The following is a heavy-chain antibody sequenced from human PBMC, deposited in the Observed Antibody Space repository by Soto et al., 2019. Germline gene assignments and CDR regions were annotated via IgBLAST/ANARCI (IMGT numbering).Heavy chain of an antibody. CDR1: GGFISSYY. J-gene: IGHJ6*03. V-gene: IGHV4-59*01. CDR2: IYYSGST. Sequence: PSETLSLTCTVAGGFISSYYWTWIRQPPGKGLEWIGYIYYSGSTNYNPSLKSRVTISVDTSKNQFSLKLSSVTAADTAVYYCAREARYYYYMDVWGKGTTVTVSS. CDR3: AREARYYYYMDV.